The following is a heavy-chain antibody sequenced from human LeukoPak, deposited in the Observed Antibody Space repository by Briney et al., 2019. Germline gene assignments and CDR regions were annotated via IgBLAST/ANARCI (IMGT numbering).Heavy chain of an antibody. CDR3: ARDADYYDSSGYYYGENAFDI. D-gene: IGHD3-22*01. CDR2: INPNSGGT. V-gene: IGHV1-2*06. CDR1: GYTFTGYY. Sequence: GASVEVSCKASGYTFTGYYMHWVRQAPGQGLEWMGRINPNSGGTNYAQKFQGRVTMTRDTSISTAYMELSRLRSDDTAVYYCARDADYYDSSGYYYGENAFDIWGQGTMVTVSS. J-gene: IGHJ3*02.